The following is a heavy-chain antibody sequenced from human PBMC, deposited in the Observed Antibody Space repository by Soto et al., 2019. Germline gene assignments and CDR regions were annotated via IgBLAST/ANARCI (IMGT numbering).Heavy chain of an antibody. Sequence: ASVKVSCKASGYTFTSYDINWVRQATGQGLEWMGWMNPNSGNTGYAQKFQGRVTMTRNTSISTAYMELSSLRSEDTAVYYCARGHPYDFWSGYYTNYYYYGMDVWGQGTTVTAP. CDR1: GYTFTSYD. CDR2: MNPNSGNT. D-gene: IGHD3-3*01. CDR3: ARGHPYDFWSGYYTNYYYYGMDV. J-gene: IGHJ6*02. V-gene: IGHV1-8*01.